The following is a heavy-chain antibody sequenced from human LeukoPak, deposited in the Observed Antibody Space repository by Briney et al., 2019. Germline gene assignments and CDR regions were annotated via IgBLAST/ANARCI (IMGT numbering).Heavy chain of an antibody. J-gene: IGHJ6*04. D-gene: IGHD5-12*01. CDR3: ARAQVRVVADV. V-gene: IGHV4-59*08. CDR1: GGSISSYY. CDR2: IYYSGST. Sequence: KPSETLSLTCTVSGGSISSYYWSWIRQPPGKGLEWIGYIYYSGSTNYNPSLKSRVTISVDTSKNQFSLKLSSVTAADTAVYYCARAQVRVVADVWGKGTTVTVSS.